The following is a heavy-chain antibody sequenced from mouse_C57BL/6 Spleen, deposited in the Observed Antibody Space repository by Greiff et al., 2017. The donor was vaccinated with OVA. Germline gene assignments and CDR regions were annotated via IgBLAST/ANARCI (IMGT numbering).Heavy chain of an antibody. J-gene: IGHJ4*01. CDR3: ASLPYYYGSSYDAMDY. Sequence: VKLQESGPELVKPGASVKISCKASGYAFSSSWMNWVKQRPGKGLEWIGLIYPGDGDTNYNGKFKGKATLTADKSSSTAYMQLSSLTSEDSAVYFCASLPYYYGSSYDAMDYWGQGTSVTVSS. D-gene: IGHD1-1*01. CDR1: GYAFSSSW. CDR2: IYPGDGDT. V-gene: IGHV1-82*01.